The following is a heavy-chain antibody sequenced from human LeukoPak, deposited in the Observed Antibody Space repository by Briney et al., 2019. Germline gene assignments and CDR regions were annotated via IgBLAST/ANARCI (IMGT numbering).Heavy chain of an antibody. CDR3: ARVMGYCSGGSYYYYYYYMDV. Sequence: GGSLRLSCAASGFTFDDYTMHWVRQAPGKGLEWVSGFSATGGNTYYADSVKGRFTISRDNAKNSLYLQMNSLRAEDTAVYYCARVMGYCSGGSYYYYYYYMDVWGKGTTVTVSS. J-gene: IGHJ6*03. D-gene: IGHD2-15*01. CDR1: GFTFDDYT. CDR2: FSATGGNT. V-gene: IGHV3-20*04.